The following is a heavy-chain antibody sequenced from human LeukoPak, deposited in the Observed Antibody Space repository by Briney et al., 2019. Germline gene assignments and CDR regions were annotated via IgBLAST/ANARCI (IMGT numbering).Heavy chain of an antibody. Sequence: SETLSLTCTVSGGSISSYYWSWIRQPPEKGLEWIGYIYYSGSTNYNPSLKSRVTMSVDTSKNQFSLKLSSVTAADTAVYYCARVDGYSGYAPADYFDYWGQGTLVTVSS. CDR1: GGSISSYY. V-gene: IGHV4-59*01. J-gene: IGHJ4*02. CDR3: ARVDGYSGYAPADYFDY. D-gene: IGHD5-12*01. CDR2: IYYSGST.